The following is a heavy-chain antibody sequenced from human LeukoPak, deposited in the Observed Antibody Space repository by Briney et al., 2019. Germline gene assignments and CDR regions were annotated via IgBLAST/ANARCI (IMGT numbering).Heavy chain of an antibody. CDR2: IKHVGSEK. CDR1: GFTFSTYW. V-gene: IGHV3-7*01. D-gene: IGHD3-22*01. J-gene: IGHJ4*02. CDR3: ARSGSYYDSSGYYFDY. Sequence: GGSLRLSCAASGFTFSTYWMSWVRQSPGKGVEWVTNIKHVGSEKYYVDSVKGRFTISRDNARNSLYLQMNSLRAEDTAVYYCARSGSYYDSSGYYFDYWGQGALVTVSS.